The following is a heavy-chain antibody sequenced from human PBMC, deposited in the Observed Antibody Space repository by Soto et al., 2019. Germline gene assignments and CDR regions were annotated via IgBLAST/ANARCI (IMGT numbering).Heavy chain of an antibody. CDR3: AKDISDYGSGSYPYYYYGMDV. CDR2: ISWNSGSI. D-gene: IGHD3-10*01. CDR1: GFTFDDYA. V-gene: IGHV3-9*01. Sequence: GGSLRLSCAASGFTFDDYAMHWVRQAPGKGLEWVSGISWNSGSIGYADSVKGRFTISRDNAKNSLYLQMNSLRAEDTALYYCAKDISDYGSGSYPYYYYGMDVWGQGTTVTVSS. J-gene: IGHJ6*02.